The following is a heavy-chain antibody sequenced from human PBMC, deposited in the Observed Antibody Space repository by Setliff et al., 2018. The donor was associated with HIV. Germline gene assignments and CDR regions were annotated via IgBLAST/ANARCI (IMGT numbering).Heavy chain of an antibody. V-gene: IGHV1-18*01. CDR2: IGTYSGYT. J-gene: IGHJ3*02. D-gene: IGHD5-12*01. Sequence: ASVKVSCKASNYTLINYGVSWVRQAPGQGLERMGWIGTYSGYTIYAQKLQGRVTMTTDTSTSTAYMELRSLRSDDTAVYYCARDPGRDGYNLGAFDIWCQGTMVTVS. CDR3: ARDPGRDGYNLGAFDI. CDR1: NYTLINYG.